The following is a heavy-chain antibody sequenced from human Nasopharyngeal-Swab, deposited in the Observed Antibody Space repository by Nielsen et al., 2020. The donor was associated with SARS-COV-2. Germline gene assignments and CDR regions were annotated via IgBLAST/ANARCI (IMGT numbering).Heavy chain of an antibody. V-gene: IGHV3-7*01. CDR3: ARAANRAYFDY. CDR1: GFTFSSYW. D-gene: IGHD2-15*01. CDR2: IKQDGSEK. Sequence: GESLKISCAASGFTFSSYWMSWVRQAPGKGLEWVANIKQDGSEKYYVDSVKGRFTISRDNAKNSLYLQMNSLRAEDTAVYYCARAANRAYFDYWGQGTLVTVSS. J-gene: IGHJ4*02.